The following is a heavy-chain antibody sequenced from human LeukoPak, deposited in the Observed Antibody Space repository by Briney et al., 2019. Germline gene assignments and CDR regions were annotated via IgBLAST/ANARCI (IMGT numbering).Heavy chain of an antibody. CDR3: ARTTRSWYEDNDAFDI. D-gene: IGHD6-13*01. Sequence: GASVKVSCKASGYTFTIYTIHWVRQAPGQRPEWMGWINAGSGNRRYSEKFQGRVTITRDTSASTANMELSSLRSEDTAVYYCARTTRSWYEDNDAFDIWGQGTTVTVSS. J-gene: IGHJ3*02. CDR1: GYTFTIYT. V-gene: IGHV1-3*01. CDR2: INAGSGNR.